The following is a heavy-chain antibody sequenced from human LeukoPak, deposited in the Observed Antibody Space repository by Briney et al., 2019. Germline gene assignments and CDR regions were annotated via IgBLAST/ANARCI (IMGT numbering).Heavy chain of an antibody. Sequence: PGGSPVLSCTASGISVSNNFMAWVRQAPGKGLVWVSRLSSDGGSTNYADSVKGRFTTSRDNSKNTLYLQMNTLRTEDTAIYYCARSAAACPFDYWGQGTLVTVSS. CDR3: ARSAAACPFDY. J-gene: IGHJ4*02. D-gene: IGHD6-13*01. CDR1: GISVSNNF. CDR2: LSSDGGST. V-gene: IGHV3-74*01.